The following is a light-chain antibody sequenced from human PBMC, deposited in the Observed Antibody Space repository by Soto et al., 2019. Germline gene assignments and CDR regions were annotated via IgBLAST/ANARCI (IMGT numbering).Light chain of an antibody. Sequence: IVVTQAPATLSVSPGERATLSCRASQSVSSSYLAWYQQKPGQAPRLLIYGASSRATGIPDRFSGSGSGTDFTLTISRLEPEDFAVYYCQQYGSSSWTFGQGTKVDIK. CDR1: QSVSSSY. J-gene: IGKJ1*01. CDR3: QQYGSSSWT. V-gene: IGKV3-20*01. CDR2: GAS.